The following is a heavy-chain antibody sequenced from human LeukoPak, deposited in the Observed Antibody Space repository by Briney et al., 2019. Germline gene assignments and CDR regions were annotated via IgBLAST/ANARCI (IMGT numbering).Heavy chain of an antibody. CDR2: INTNTGNP. V-gene: IGHV7-4-1*02. D-gene: IGHD3-16*02. CDR3: ARAFQSLGGLSLPDY. CDR1: GYTFTRYA. Sequence: ASVKVSCKASGYTFTRYAMNWVRQAPGQGLEWMGWINTNTGNPTYAQGFTGRFVFSLDTSVSTTYLQISSLKAEDTAVYFCARAFQSLGGLSLPDYWGQGTLLTVSS. J-gene: IGHJ4*02.